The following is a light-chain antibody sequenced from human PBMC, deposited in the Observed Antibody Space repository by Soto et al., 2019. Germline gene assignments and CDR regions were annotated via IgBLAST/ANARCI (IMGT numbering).Light chain of an antibody. CDR2: DVT. Sequence: QSALTQPASVSASPGQSITISCTGTSSDVGGYKFVSWYQHHPGKAPKLMIYDVTNRPSGVPDRFSASKSGNTASLSISGLQAEDEADYYCCSYAGTYSYVFGSGTKLTVL. V-gene: IGLV2-11*01. J-gene: IGLJ1*01. CDR1: SSDVGGYKF. CDR3: CSYAGTYSYV.